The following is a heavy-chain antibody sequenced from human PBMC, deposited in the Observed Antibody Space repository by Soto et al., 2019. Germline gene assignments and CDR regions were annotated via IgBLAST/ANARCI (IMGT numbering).Heavy chain of an antibody. Sequence: GGSLRLSCAASGFTFSSYSINWVRQAPGKGLEWVSYISSSSRTIYYADSVKGRFTISRDNAKNSLYLQMNSLRAEDTAVYYCARTSYYDILTGFLDYWGQGTLVTVSS. D-gene: IGHD3-9*01. CDR1: GFTFSSYS. J-gene: IGHJ4*02. V-gene: IGHV3-48*01. CDR3: ARTSYYDILTGFLDY. CDR2: ISSSSRTI.